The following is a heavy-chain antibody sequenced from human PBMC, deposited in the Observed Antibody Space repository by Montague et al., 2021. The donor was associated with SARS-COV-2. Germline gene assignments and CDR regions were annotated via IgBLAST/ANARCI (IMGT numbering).Heavy chain of an antibody. Sequence: SLRLSCAASGFTLSNYGIHWVRQAPGKGLEWVAVISYDGSNKYYADSVKGRFTISRDNSKNTLYLQMNSLRTEDTAVYYCAKDWWIKIAAPEYFDYWGQGTLVTVSS. J-gene: IGHJ4*02. CDR1: GFTLSNYG. CDR2: ISYDGSNK. V-gene: IGHV3-30*18. D-gene: IGHD6-25*01. CDR3: AKDWWIKIAAPEYFDY.